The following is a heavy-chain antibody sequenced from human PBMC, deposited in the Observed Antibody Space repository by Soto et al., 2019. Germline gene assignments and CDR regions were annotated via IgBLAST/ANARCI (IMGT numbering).Heavy chain of an antibody. CDR2: IIPIFGTA. J-gene: IGHJ4*02. V-gene: IGHV1-69*13. CDR1: GGTFSSYA. CDR3: ARCPVVVVAATRYYFDY. Sequence: ASVKVSCKASGGTFSSYAISWVRQAPGQGLEWMGGIIPIFGTANYAQKFQGRVTITADESTSTAYMELSSLRSEDTAVYYCARCPVVVVAATRYYFDYWGQGTLVTVSS. D-gene: IGHD2-15*01.